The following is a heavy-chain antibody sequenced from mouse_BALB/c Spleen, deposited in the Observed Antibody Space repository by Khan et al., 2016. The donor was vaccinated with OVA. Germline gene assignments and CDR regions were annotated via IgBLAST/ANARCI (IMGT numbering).Heavy chain of an antibody. V-gene: IGHV1-20*02. Sequence: MQLEESGPELVKPGASVKISCKASGYSFTGYFMNWVMQSHGKSLEWIGRINPHIGETFYNQKFKGKAILTVDESSSTVYMELRSLASEDSAVYYCARKNGSDFDYWGQGTTLTVSS. J-gene: IGHJ2*01. CDR2: INPHIGET. CDR3: ARKNGSDFDY. CDR1: GYSFTGYF. D-gene: IGHD1-1*01.